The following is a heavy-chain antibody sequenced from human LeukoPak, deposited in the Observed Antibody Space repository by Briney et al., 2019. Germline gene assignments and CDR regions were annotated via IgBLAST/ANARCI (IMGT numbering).Heavy chain of an antibody. CDR3: GSYYESSGFEIEY. CDR2: INPNSGGT. D-gene: IGHD3-22*01. V-gene: IGHV1-2*02. J-gene: IGHJ4*02. CDR1: GYTFSGYY. Sequence: GASVKVSCKASGYTFSGYYMHWVRQAPGQGLEWMGWINPNSGGTIYAQRFQGRVTLTRDTSISTAYMELSSLRSDDTAVYYCGSYYESSGFEIEYWGQGTLVTVSS.